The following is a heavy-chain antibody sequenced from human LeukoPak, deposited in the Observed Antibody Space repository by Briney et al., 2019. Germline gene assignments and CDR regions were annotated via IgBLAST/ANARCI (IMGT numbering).Heavy chain of an antibody. CDR2: INPNSGGT. CDR1: GYTFTGYY. V-gene: IGHV1-2*02. CDR3: ARVEATVGFAFDI. Sequence: ASVKVSCKASGYTFTGYYMHWVRQAPGQGLEWMGWINPNSGGTNYAQKFQGRVTMTRDMSISTAYMEVNRLTSDDTAVYYCARVEATVGFAFDIWGQGTMVTVSS. J-gene: IGHJ3*02. D-gene: IGHD2-21*02.